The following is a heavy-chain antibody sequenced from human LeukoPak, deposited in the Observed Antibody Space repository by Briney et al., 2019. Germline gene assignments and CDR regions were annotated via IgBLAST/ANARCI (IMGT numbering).Heavy chain of an antibody. CDR2: INPNSGGT. CDR1: GYTFTGYY. V-gene: IGHV1-2*02. CDR3: ARVEATVGFAFDI. Sequence: ASVKVSCKASGYTFTGYYMHWVRQAPGQGLEWMGWINPNSGGTNYAQKFQGRVTMTRDMSISTAYMEVNRLTSDDTAVYYCARVEATVGFAFDIWGQGTMVTVSS. J-gene: IGHJ3*02. D-gene: IGHD2-21*02.